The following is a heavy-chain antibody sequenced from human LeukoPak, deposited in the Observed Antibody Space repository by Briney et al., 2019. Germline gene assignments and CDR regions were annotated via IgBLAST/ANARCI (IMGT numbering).Heavy chain of an antibody. CDR2: IYPGDSDT. Sequence: GESLKISCKGSGYSFTSYWIGWVRQMPGKGLEWMGIIYPGDSDTRYSSSFQGQVTISADKSISTAYLQWSSLKASDTAMYYCARQYCSGGSCLSYFDYWGQGTLVTVSS. V-gene: IGHV5-51*01. J-gene: IGHJ4*02. CDR1: GYSFTSYW. CDR3: ARQYCSGGSCLSYFDY. D-gene: IGHD2-15*01.